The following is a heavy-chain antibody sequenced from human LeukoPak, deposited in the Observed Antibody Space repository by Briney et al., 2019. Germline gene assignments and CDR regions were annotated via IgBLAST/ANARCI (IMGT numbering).Heavy chain of an antibody. V-gene: IGHV3-30-3*02. D-gene: IGHD3-22*01. CDR2: ISYDGSNK. J-gene: IGHJ3*02. CDR3: AKRTIPPGYDSSAPGAFDI. Sequence: GGSLRLSCAASGFTFSSYAMHWVRQAPGKGLEWVAVISYDGSNKYYADSVKGRFTISRDNSKNTLYLQMNSLRAEDTAVYYCAKRTIPPGYDSSAPGAFDIWGQGTMVTVSS. CDR1: GFTFSSYA.